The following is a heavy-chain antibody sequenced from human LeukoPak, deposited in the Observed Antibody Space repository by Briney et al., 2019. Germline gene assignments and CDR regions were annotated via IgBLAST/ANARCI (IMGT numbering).Heavy chain of an antibody. D-gene: IGHD6-19*01. CDR2: ISGSGGST. CDR3: ARGIAVAGRFDY. CDR1: GFTFSSYA. Sequence: PGGSLRLSCAASGFTFSSYAMSWVRQAPGKGLEWVSAISGSGGSTYYADSVKGRFTISRDNSKNTLYLQMNSLRAEDTAVYYCARGIAVAGRFDYWGQGTLVTVSS. V-gene: IGHV3-23*01. J-gene: IGHJ4*02.